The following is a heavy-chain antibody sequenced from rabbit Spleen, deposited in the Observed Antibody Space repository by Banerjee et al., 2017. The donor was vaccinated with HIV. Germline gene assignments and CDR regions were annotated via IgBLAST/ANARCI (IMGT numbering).Heavy chain of an antibody. V-gene: IGHV1S43*01. CDR1: GIDFSNYYY. CDR2: IYSSSGST. CDR3: ARAGFTYGYAGYAYAT. Sequence: QEQVKETGGGLVQPGGSLTLSCKASGIDFSNYYYMCWVRQAPGKGLELIACIYSSSGSTWYASWVNGRFTISRSTSLNTVDLKMTSLTAADTATYFCARAGFTYGYAGYAYATWGPGTLVTVS. J-gene: IGHJ2*01. D-gene: IGHD6-1*01.